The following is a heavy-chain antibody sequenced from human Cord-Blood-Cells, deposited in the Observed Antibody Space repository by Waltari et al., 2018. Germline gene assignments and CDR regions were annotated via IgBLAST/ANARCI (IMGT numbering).Heavy chain of an antibody. CDR2: IKQDGSGK. J-gene: IGHJ3*02. D-gene: IGHD3-3*01. Sequence: EVQLVESGGGLVQPGGSLRLSCAASGFTFSSYWMSWVRQAPGKGLEWVANIKQDGSGKKYVDSVKGRFTISRDNAKNSLYRQMNSLRAEDTAVYYCASSAPYYDFWSGQSAFDIWGQGTMVTVSS. CDR3: ASSAPYYDFWSGQSAFDI. V-gene: IGHV3-7*01. CDR1: GFTFSSYW.